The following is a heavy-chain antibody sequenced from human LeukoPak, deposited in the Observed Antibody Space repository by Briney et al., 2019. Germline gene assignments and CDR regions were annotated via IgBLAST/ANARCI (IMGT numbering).Heavy chain of an antibody. Sequence: ASVKVSCKASGGTFSSYAISWVRQAPGQGLEWMGGIIPIFGTANYAQKFQGRVTITADESTSTAYMELSSLRSEDTAVYYCARASLWWDILTGYSPGAPYYYYYYMDVWGKGTTVTISS. CDR3: ARASLWWDILTGYSPGAPYYYYYYMDV. CDR2: IIPIFGTA. J-gene: IGHJ6*03. V-gene: IGHV1-69*13. D-gene: IGHD3-9*01. CDR1: GGTFSSYA.